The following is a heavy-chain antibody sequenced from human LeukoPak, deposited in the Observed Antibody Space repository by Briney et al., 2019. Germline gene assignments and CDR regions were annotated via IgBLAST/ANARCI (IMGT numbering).Heavy chain of an antibody. J-gene: IGHJ3*02. CDR1: GDXISSYY. V-gene: IGHV4-59*08. CDR2: MYYSGST. Sequence: PSETLSLTCTVSGDXISSYYCSWIRQPPGKGLEWIGFMYYSGSTNYNPSLKSRVTISVDTSKNQFSLKLSSVTAADTAVYYCARTRYNWNYSSADAFDIWGQGTMVTVSS. CDR3: ARTRYNWNYSSADAFDI. D-gene: IGHD1-7*01.